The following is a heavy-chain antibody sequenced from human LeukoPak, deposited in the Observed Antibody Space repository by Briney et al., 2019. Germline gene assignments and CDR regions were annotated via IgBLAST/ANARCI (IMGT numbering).Heavy chain of an antibody. J-gene: IGHJ5*02. D-gene: IGHD6-13*01. V-gene: IGHV1-8*03. CDR1: GYTFTSYD. CDR2: MNPNSGNT. CDR3: ARLSGAAAFDP. Sequence: ASVKVSCKASGYTFTSYDINWVRQATGQGLEWMGWMNPNSGNTGYAQKFQGRVTITRNTSINTAYMELSSLRDEDTAVYYCARLSGAAAFDPWGQGTLVTVSS.